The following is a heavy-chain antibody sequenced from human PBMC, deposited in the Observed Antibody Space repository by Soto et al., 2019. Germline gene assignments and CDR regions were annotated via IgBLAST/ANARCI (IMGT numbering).Heavy chain of an antibody. CDR1: GFTFSDHY. CDR2: IRNKANSYTT. V-gene: IGHV3-72*01. J-gene: IGHJ3*02. Sequence: EAQLVESGGGLVQPGGSLRLSCAASGFTFSDHYMDWVRQAPGKGLEWVGRIRNKANSYTTEYAASVKGRFTISRDDSKNSLYLQMNSLKTEDTAVYYCARGNRAFDIWGQVTVATVSS. CDR3: ARGNRAFDI. D-gene: IGHD1-1*01.